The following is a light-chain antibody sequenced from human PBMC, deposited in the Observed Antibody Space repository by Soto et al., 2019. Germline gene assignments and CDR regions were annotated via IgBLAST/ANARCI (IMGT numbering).Light chain of an antibody. J-gene: IGKJ1*01. V-gene: IGKV1-5*03. CDR3: QPYNSYSRT. Sequence: DIQMTQSPSTLSASVGDRVTITCRASQSIDSWLAWYQHKPGKAPKLLIFKASTLETGVQSRFSGSGSETEFTLTISSLQPDDSATYYCQPYNSYSRTFGQGTKVDIK. CDR2: KAS. CDR1: QSIDSW.